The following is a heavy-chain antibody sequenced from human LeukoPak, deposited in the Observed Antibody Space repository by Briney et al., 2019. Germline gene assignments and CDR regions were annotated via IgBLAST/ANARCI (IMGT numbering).Heavy chain of an antibody. Sequence: ASVKVSCKASGYTFTSYYMHWVRQAPGQGLEWMGIINPSGGSTSYAQKFQGRVTMTRDTSISTAYMELSRLRSDDTAVYYCARAAYYYGSGSYYPDYWGQGTLVTVSS. CDR1: GYTFTSYY. CDR2: INPSGGST. J-gene: IGHJ4*02. D-gene: IGHD3-10*01. V-gene: IGHV1-46*01. CDR3: ARAAYYYGSGSYYPDY.